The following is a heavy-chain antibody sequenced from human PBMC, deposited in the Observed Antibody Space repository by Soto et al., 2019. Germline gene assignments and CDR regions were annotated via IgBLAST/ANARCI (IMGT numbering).Heavy chain of an antibody. CDR3: AKLSGNYHFSLDY. CDR1: GGPFNRYF. J-gene: IGHJ4*01. V-gene: IGHV4-4*09. CDR2: IFPGGDT. Sequence: SETLSLTCTVSGGPFNRYFWTWIRQPPGKGLEWIGHIFPGGDTDSNPSLKSRVTISADRSKSQISLKLSSVIAADTAVYYWAKLSGNYHFSLDYWGQGILVTVSS. D-gene: IGHD3-10*01.